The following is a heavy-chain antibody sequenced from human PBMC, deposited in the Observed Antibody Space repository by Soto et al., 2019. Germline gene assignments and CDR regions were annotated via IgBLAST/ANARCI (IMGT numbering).Heavy chain of an antibody. Sequence: GPSAKVCGKASSYAFTAAGITWVRQAPGQGLEWMGWISTYNGNTNYAQKLQDRVTLTTDTSTSTAYMELRSLRSDDTAIYYCARRLYGDYDYWGQGTLVTVSS. V-gene: IGHV1-18*01. CDR3: ARRLYGDYDY. D-gene: IGHD4-17*01. J-gene: IGHJ4*02. CDR1: SYAFTAAG. CDR2: ISTYNGNT.